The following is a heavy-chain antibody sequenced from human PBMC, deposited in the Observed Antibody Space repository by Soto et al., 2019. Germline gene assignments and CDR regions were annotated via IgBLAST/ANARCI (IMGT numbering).Heavy chain of an antibody. CDR1: GYTFTRYT. J-gene: IGHJ6*03. D-gene: IGHD2-2*01. Sequence: QVQLVQSGAEVKKTGASVKVSCKASGYTFTRYTMHWVRQAPGQRLEWMGWINAGNGKTRYSEKFQDRVTITRDTSASTAYMELSSLRSEDTAVYYCARDVVVPADHLSLYYYYYYYMDVWGKGTTVTVSS. CDR2: INAGNGKT. CDR3: ARDVVVPADHLSLYYYYYYYMDV. V-gene: IGHV1-3*01.